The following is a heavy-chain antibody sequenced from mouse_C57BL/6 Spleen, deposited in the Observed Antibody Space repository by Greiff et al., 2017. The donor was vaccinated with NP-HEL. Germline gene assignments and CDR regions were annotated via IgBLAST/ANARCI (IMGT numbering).Heavy chain of an antibody. J-gene: IGHJ2*01. Sequence: EVNLVESGGDLVKPGGSLKLSCAASGFTFSSYGMSWVRQTPDKRLEWVATISSGGSYTYYPDSVKGRFTISRDNAKNTLYLQMSSLKSEDTAMYYCARQSNSYYFDYWGQGTTLTVSS. D-gene: IGHD1-2*01. V-gene: IGHV5-6*01. CDR3: ARQSNSYYFDY. CDR2: ISSGGSYT. CDR1: GFTFSSYG.